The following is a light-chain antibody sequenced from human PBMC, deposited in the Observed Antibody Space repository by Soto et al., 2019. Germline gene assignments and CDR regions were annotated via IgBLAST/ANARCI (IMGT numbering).Light chain of an antibody. J-gene: IGKJ4*01. CDR1: QDISNY. V-gene: IGKV1-33*01. CDR3: QQRSNWFT. Sequence: DIQMTQSPSSLSASVGDRVTITCQASQDISNYLNWYQQKPGKAPKLLIYDASNLETGVPSRFSGGGPGTDFTLTISSLEPEDFAVYYCQQRSNWFTFGGGTKVDIK. CDR2: DAS.